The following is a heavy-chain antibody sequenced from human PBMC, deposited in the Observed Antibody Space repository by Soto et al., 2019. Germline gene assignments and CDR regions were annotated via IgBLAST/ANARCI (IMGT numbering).Heavy chain of an antibody. Sequence: ASVKVSCKASGYTFTGYYMHWVRQAPGQGLEWMGWINPNSGGTNYAQKFQGWVTMTRDTSISTAYMELSRLRSDDTAVYYCARAGXGVRGVIIPSYYYGMDVWGQGTTVTVSS. CDR2: INPNSGGT. CDR1: GYTFTGYY. J-gene: IGHJ6*02. CDR3: ARAGXGVRGVIIPSYYYGMDV. V-gene: IGHV1-2*04. D-gene: IGHD3-10*01.